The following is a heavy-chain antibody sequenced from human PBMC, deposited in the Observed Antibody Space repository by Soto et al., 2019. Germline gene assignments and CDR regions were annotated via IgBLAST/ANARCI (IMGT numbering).Heavy chain of an antibody. CDR2: INHSGST. CDR3: ATRFYDSSGYYLFYFDS. D-gene: IGHD3-22*01. Sequence: SETLSLTCAVSGGSFSFYYWSWIRQPPGKELEWIGEINHSGSTNYNSSLKSRVTISVDTSKNQFSLKLSSVTAADTAVYYCATRFYDSSGYYLFYFDSWGQGPLVTVSS. J-gene: IGHJ4*02. CDR1: GGSFSFYY. V-gene: IGHV4-34*01.